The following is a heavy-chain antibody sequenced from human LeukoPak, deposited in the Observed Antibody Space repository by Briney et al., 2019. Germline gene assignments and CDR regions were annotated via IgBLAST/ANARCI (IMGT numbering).Heavy chain of an antibody. Sequence: ASVKVSCKASGYTFTGYYMHWVRQAPGQVLEWMGWISAYNGNTNYAQKLQGRVTMTTDTSTSTAYMELRSLRSDDTAVYYCAREGSEALLYFDYWGQGTLVTVSS. V-gene: IGHV1-18*04. CDR3: AREGSEALLYFDY. J-gene: IGHJ4*02. CDR1: GYTFTGYY. CDR2: ISAYNGNT.